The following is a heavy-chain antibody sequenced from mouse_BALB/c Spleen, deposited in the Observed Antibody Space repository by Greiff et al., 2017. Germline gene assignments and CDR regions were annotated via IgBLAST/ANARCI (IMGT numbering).Heavy chain of an antibody. Sequence: DVQLQESGPGLVKPSQSLSLTCTVTGYSITSDYAWNWIRQFPGNKLEWMGYISYSGSTSYNPSLKSRISITRDTSKNQFFLQLNSVTTEDTATYYCARSYYYGSSYLFAYWGQGTLVTVSA. CDR1: GYSITSDYA. J-gene: IGHJ3*01. D-gene: IGHD1-1*01. V-gene: IGHV3-2*02. CDR2: ISYSGST. CDR3: ARSYYYGSSYLFAY.